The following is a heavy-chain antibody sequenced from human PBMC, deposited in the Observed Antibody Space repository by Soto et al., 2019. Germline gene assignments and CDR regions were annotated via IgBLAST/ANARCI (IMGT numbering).Heavy chain of an antibody. J-gene: IGHJ4*02. V-gene: IGHV3-15*01. CDR2: IKSKTDGGTT. CDR3: TTRPPSIAARLDFDY. CDR1: GFTFSNAW. D-gene: IGHD6-6*01. Sequence: EVQLVESGGGLVKPGGSLRLSCAASGFTFSNAWMSWVRQAPGKGLEWVGRIKSKTDGGTTDYAAPVKGRFTISRDDSKNTLYLQMNSLKTEDTALYYCTTRPPSIAARLDFDYWGQGTLVTVSS.